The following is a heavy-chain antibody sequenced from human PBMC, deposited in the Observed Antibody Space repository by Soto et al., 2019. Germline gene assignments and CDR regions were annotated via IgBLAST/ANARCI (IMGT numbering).Heavy chain of an antibody. CDR3: ARDTYYGSGSYNYMDV. CDR2: INGGNGNT. D-gene: IGHD3-10*01. J-gene: IGHJ6*03. CDR1: GYTFTKYA. V-gene: IGHV1-3*01. Sequence: QVHLVQSGAEVMKPGASVKVSCKASGYTFTKYAVHWVRQAPGQRPEWMGWINGGNGNTKYSQKFQGRVTITRDTSASTAYMELSSLTSEDTAVYYCARDTYYGSGSYNYMDVWGKGTTVTVSS.